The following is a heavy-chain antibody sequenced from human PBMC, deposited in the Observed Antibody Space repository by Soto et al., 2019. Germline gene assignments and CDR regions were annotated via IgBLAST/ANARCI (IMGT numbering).Heavy chain of an antibody. V-gene: IGHV1-69*06. CDR1: GGTLSDHG. D-gene: IGHD3-10*01. CDR3: ARGVYGSGNYYTRPSAFEI. CDR2: TIPVFNTA. Sequence: QVQLEQSGAEVKKPGSSVKVSCKASGGTLSDHGVAWLRQAPGQGLEWMGGTIPVFNTAKNAQKFQGRVTVTADKFTNIAYMELSSLTSEDTAFYFCARGVYGSGNYYTRPSAFEIWGQGTMVIVSS. J-gene: IGHJ3*02.